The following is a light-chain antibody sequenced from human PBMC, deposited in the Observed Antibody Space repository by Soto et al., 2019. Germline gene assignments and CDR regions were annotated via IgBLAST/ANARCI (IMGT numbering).Light chain of an antibody. J-gene: IGKJ4*01. Sequence: DIVLTQSPGTLSLSPGERATLSCRASQSVRSRYLAWYQQKAGQAPRLLIYDASRRATGIPDRFSGSGSGTYLTLTSSRLEPEDGAVYYCQQYGSSVTFGGGTKVEIK. CDR3: QQYGSSVT. CDR2: DAS. V-gene: IGKV3-20*01. CDR1: QSVRSRY.